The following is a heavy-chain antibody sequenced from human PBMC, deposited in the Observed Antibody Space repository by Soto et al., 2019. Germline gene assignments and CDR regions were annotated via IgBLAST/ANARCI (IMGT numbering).Heavy chain of an antibody. CDR2: ISGSGGST. Sequence: PGGSLRLSCAASGFTFSSYAMSWVRQAPGKGLEWVSAISGSGGSTYYADSVKGRFTISRDNSKNTLYLQMNSLRAEDTAVYYCAKAGGYRYGLLGYPSYYYYGTDVWGQGTTVTVSS. V-gene: IGHV3-23*01. D-gene: IGHD5-18*01. CDR1: GFTFSSYA. CDR3: AKAGGYRYGLLGYPSYYYYGTDV. J-gene: IGHJ6*02.